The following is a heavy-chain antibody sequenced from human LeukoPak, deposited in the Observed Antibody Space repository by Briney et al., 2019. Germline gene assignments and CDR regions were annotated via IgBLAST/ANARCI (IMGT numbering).Heavy chain of an antibody. CDR1: GNTFTSYG. D-gene: IGHD6-13*01. Sequence: ASVKVSCKASGNTFTSYGISWVRQAPGQGLEWMGWISAYNGNTNYAQKLQGRVTMTTDTSTSTAYMELRSLRSDDTAVYYCARGAGYSSSWYPPGVDYWGQGTLVTVSS. CDR2: ISAYNGNT. V-gene: IGHV1-18*04. CDR3: ARGAGYSSSWYPPGVDY. J-gene: IGHJ4*02.